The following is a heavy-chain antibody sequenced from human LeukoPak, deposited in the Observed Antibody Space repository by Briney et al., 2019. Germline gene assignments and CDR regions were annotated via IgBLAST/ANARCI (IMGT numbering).Heavy chain of an antibody. D-gene: IGHD2/OR15-2a*01. CDR2: INSDGSWT. J-gene: IGHJ4*02. CDR1: GNYW. V-gene: IGHV3-74*01. Sequence: GGSLRLSCAASGNYWMHWVRQVPGKELVWVSHINSDGSWTSYADSVKGRFTISKDSAKNTVYLQMNSLRAEDTAVYYCVSFYETYWGRGTLVTVSS. CDR3: VSFYETY.